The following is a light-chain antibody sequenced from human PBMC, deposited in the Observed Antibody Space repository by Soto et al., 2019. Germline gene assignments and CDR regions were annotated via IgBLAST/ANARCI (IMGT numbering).Light chain of an antibody. V-gene: IGKV3-20*01. CDR1: ESVSSSY. J-gene: IGKJ2*01. CDR3: QQYCSSPYT. Sequence: EIVLPQSPGTLSLYPGERATLSCRASESVSSSYLAWYQQKPGQAPSLLIYGASSRATGIPDRFSGSGSGKDFTLTISRLEPEDFAVYYCQQYCSSPYTFGQGTKLEIK. CDR2: GAS.